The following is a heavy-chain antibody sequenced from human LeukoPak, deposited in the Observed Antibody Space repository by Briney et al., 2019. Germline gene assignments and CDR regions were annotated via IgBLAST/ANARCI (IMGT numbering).Heavy chain of an antibody. CDR1: GGSFSGYY. V-gene: IGHV4-34*01. Sequence: SETLSLTCAVFGGSFSGYYWSWIRQSPEKGLEWIGEMSHTGATNYNPSLKSRVTVSVDTSKKQFSLNLRSVTAADTAVYYCARDYGDYWGQGTLVTVSS. D-gene: IGHD4-17*01. J-gene: IGHJ4*02. CDR3: ARDYGDY. CDR2: MSHTGAT.